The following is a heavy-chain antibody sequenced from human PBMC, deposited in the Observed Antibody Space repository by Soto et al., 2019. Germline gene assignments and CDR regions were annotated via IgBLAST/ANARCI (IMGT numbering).Heavy chain of an antibody. CDR2: ISGSGGST. CDR3: AKKHDYEKMHWYFDL. D-gene: IGHD4-17*01. V-gene: IGHV3-23*01. Sequence: EVQLLESGGGLVQPGGSLRLSCAASGFTFSSYTMSWVRQAPGKGLEWVSAISGSGGSTYYADSVKGRFTISRDNSKNTLYLQMNSLRAEDTAVYYCAKKHDYEKMHWYFDLWGRGTLVTVSS. J-gene: IGHJ2*01. CDR1: GFTFSSYT.